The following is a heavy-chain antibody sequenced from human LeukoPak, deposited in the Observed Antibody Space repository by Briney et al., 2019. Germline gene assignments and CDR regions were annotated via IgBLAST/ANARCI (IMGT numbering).Heavy chain of an antibody. CDR2: INHSGST. V-gene: IGHV4-34*01. CDR3: ARHVLITFGGALDY. J-gene: IGHJ4*02. CDR1: GGSFSGYY. D-gene: IGHD3-16*01. Sequence: SETLSLTCAVYGGSFSGYYWSWIRQPPGKGLEWIGEINHSGSTNYNPSLKSRVTISVDTSKNQFSLKLSSVTAADTAVYYCARHVLITFGGALDYWGQGTLVTVSS.